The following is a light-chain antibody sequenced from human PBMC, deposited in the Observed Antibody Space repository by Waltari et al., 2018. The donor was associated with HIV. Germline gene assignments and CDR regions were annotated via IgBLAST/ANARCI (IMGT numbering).Light chain of an antibody. CDR2: NTD. CDR3: AAWDDRLNAYV. CDR1: ISNVGSTT. V-gene: IGLV1-44*01. J-gene: IGLJ1*01. Sequence: QSVLTQPPSSSGTPGQRVTISCSGRISNVGSTTVHWYQQVPGAAPKLLILNTDERPSGVPDRFSGSKSGTSASLAISGLQSEDEADYYCAAWDDRLNAYVFGTGTTVTVL.